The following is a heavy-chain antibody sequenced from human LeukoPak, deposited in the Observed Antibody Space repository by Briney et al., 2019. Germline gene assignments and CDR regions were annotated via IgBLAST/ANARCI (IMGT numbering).Heavy chain of an antibody. V-gene: IGHV4-59*01. CDR1: GGSISSYY. CDR3: AGSPIERYAWGSLDFSRFDY. J-gene: IGHJ4*02. D-gene: IGHD3-16*01. CDR2: ICYSGST. Sequence: PSETLSLTCTVSGGSISSYYWSGIRQPPGKGLEWIGYICYSGSTNYNPSLKSRVTISVDTSENHFSLELSSVTAADTAVYYCAGSPIERYAWGSLDFSRFDYWGQGTLVTVSS.